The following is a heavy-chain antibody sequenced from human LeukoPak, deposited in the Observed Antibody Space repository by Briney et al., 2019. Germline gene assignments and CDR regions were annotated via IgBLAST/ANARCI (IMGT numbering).Heavy chain of an antibody. V-gene: IGHV3-30-3*01. Sequence: GKSLRLSCVASGFTFSDYTIHWVRQAPGKGLDWVAIISYNEVHTYYADSVKGRFTISRDNSKNTLYLQMNSLRAEDTAVYYCAKDYSGYDEGDAFDIWGQGTMVTVSS. CDR3: AKDYSGYDEGDAFDI. J-gene: IGHJ3*02. CDR2: ISYNEVHT. CDR1: GFTFSDYT. D-gene: IGHD5-12*01.